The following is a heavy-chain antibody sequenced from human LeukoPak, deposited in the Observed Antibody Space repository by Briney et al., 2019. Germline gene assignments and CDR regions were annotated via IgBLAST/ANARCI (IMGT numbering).Heavy chain of an antibody. CDR3: AREGSGTSSQSL. CDR2: ISSSSSMI. J-gene: IGHJ4*02. CDR1: GFTFISYS. V-gene: IGHV3-48*01. D-gene: IGHD2-2*01. Sequence: GGSLRLSCAASGFTFISYSVNWVRQAPGRGLEWVSYISSSSSMIYYADSVRGRFTICRDNAKNSLYLQMNSLRAEDTAVYYCAREGSGTSSQSLRGQGTLVTVSS.